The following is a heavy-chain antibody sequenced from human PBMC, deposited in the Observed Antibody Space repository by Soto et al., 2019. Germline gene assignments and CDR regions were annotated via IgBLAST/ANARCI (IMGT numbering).Heavy chain of an antibody. D-gene: IGHD2-21*01. CDR1: GLPHINFA. CDR3: AKDAVYNDGLWLMDH. J-gene: IGHJ4*02. CDR2: IYGSGRVI. V-gene: IGHV3-23*05. Sequence: LRLSFSASGLPHINFAMMWVRQAPGKGLECVSGIYGSGRVIEYADSVKGRFTISRDNSKNTVYLQMTDLRADDTAVYYCAKDAVYNDGLWLMDHWGRGTQVTVSS.